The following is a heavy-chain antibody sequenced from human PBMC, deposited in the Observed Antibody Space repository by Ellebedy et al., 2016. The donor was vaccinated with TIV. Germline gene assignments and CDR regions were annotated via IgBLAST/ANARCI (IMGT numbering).Heavy chain of an antibody. V-gene: IGHV5-10-1*01. CDR1: GYSFTSYW. J-gene: IGHJ6*02. CDR3: ARTQWQPPYDYAMDV. Sequence: GESLKISCKGSGYSFTSYWISWVRQMPGKGLEWMGRIDPSDSYINYSPPFQGHVTISADKSISTAYLQWSSLKASDTAMYYCARTQWQPPYDYAMDVWGQGTTVTVSS. D-gene: IGHD6-19*01. CDR2: IDPSDSYI.